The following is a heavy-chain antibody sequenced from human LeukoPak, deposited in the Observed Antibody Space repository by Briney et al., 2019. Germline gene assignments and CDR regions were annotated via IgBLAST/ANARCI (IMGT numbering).Heavy chain of an antibody. CDR1: GYSFTSYW. CDR2: IDPSDSYS. Sequence: GESLRISCKVSGYSFTSYWISWVLQMPGKGLEWMGRIDPSDSYSTYSPSFQGHVTISADRSISTAYLQWSSLKASDTAIYFCARAIAVAARGGFDYWGQGTLVTVSS. V-gene: IGHV5-10-1*01. CDR3: ARAIAVAARGGFDY. J-gene: IGHJ4*02. D-gene: IGHD6-19*01.